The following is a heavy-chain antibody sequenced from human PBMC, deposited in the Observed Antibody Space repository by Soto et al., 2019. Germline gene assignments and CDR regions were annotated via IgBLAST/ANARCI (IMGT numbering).Heavy chain of an antibody. CDR3: ARVHPDCNYVSGSHALDL. V-gene: IGHV4-34*01. CDR1: GGSSSGYC. J-gene: IGHJ5*02. Sequence: QVQLQQWGAGLLKPSETLSLTCAVFGGSSSGYCWSWIRQPPGKGLEWIGEINHSGSTNYNSSLKSRVAISVDTSKNQFSLRLSSVTAADTAEYYCARVHPDCNYVSGSHALDLWGQGTLVTVSS. CDR2: INHSGST. D-gene: IGHD3-16*01.